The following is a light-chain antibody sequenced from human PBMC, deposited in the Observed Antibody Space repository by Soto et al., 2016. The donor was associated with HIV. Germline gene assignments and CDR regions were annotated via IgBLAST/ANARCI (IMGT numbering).Light chain of an antibody. CDR3: RVWGSTSDPWV. J-gene: IGLJ3*02. Sequence: SSVLTQPPSVSVAPGKTARITCGGDNLGSKSVHWYQQKPGQAPVLVVYDDSDRPSGIPERFSGSNSGNTATLTISRVEAGDEADYYCRVWGSTSDPWVFGGGTKLTVL. CDR2: DDS. CDR1: NLGSKS. V-gene: IGLV3-21*03.